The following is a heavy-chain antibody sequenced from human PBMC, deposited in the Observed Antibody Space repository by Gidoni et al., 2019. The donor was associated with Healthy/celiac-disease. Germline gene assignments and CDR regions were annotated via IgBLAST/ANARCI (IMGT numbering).Heavy chain of an antibody. D-gene: IGHD7-27*01. CDR1: GYTFNSYS. J-gene: IGHJ4*02. CDR2: INPSGGST. CDR3: ASDHRYAPARPLGY. Sequence: QVQLVQSGAEVKKRGASVKVSSTASGYTFNSYSMHWVRKAPGQGIEWIGIINPSGGSTSYAKKFQGRVTMTRDTATSTVYMEVSSLRSEDTAVYECASDHRYAPARPLGYWGQGTLVTVSS. V-gene: IGHV1-46*02.